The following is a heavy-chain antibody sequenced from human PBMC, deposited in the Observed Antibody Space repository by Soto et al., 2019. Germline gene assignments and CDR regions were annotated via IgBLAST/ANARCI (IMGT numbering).Heavy chain of an antibody. CDR1: GYTFTRYY. D-gene: IGHD3-3*01. Sequence: ASVKVSCKASGYTFTRYYINWVRQATGQGPEWMGWMNPNSGNTGYAQKFQGRVTMTRSTSISTAYMELSSLRSDDTAVYYCARAPREWGFDYWGPGTLVTVSS. CDR2: MNPNSGNT. V-gene: IGHV1-8*01. CDR3: ARAPREWGFDY. J-gene: IGHJ4*02.